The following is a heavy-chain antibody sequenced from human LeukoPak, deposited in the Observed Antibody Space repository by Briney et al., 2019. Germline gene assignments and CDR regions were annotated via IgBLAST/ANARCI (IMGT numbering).Heavy chain of an antibody. V-gene: IGHV1-46*01. J-gene: IGHJ4*02. CDR3: AKGPKQQLVGSRGKYFDY. D-gene: IGHD6-13*01. Sequence: ASVKVSCTTSGYTFTIHYLHWVRQAPGQGLEWMGIINPTGGTTMYAQKFQGRVTMTRDMSTSTVYMELSRLTSDDTAVYYCAKGPKQQLVGSRGKYFDYWGQGTLVTVSS. CDR2: INPTGGTT. CDR1: GYTFTIHY.